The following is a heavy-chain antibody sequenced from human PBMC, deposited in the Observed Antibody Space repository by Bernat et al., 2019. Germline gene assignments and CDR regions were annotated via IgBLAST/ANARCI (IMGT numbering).Heavy chain of an antibody. CDR3: ARDHGYDFWSGYLYYYYGMDV. D-gene: IGHD3-3*01. CDR2: ISNDGSNK. J-gene: IGHJ6*02. CDR1: GFTFSSYA. V-gene: IGHV3-30-3*01. Sequence: QVQLVESGGGVVQPGRSLRLSCAASGFTFSSYAMHWVRQAPGKGLEWVAVISNDGSNKYYADSVKGRFTISRDNSKNTLYLQMNSLTAEETAVYYCARDHGYDFWSGYLYYYYGMDVWGQGTTVTVSS.